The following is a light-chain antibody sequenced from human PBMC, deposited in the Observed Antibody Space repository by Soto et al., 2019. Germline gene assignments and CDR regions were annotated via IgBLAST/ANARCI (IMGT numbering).Light chain of an antibody. V-gene: IGKV3-11*01. CDR1: QSVRSN. J-gene: IGKJ5*01. Sequence: EIVLTQSPATLSLSPGERATLSCRARQSVRSNLAWYQQKPGQAPRLLIYDASNRATGIPARFGGSGSGTDFTLTISSLEPGDFAVYYCQQRSNWPPITFGQGTRLEIK. CDR2: DAS. CDR3: QQRSNWPPIT.